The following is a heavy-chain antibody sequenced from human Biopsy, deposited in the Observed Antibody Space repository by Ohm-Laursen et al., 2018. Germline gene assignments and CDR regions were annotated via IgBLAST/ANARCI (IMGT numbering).Heavy chain of an antibody. CDR1: GYTFGNYG. Sequence: GSSAKVSCKASGYTFGNYGISWVRQAPGQGLERMGWISVYNGNTDYPHKFQGRVTMTTDTSTSTAYMELRSLTSDDTAIYYCARDVVGRGASFFDFWGQGTSVTVSS. D-gene: IGHD1-26*01. V-gene: IGHV1-18*01. CDR2: ISVYNGNT. CDR3: ARDVVGRGASFFDF. J-gene: IGHJ4*02.